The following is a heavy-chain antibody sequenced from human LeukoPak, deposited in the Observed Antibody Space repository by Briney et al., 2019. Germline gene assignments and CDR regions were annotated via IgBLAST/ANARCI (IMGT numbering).Heavy chain of an antibody. CDR3: ARDKFDYDSSGYYD. CDR1: GFTFSSYA. Sequence: GGSLRLSCAASGFTFSSYAMHWVRQAPGKGLEWVAVISYDGGNKYYADSVKGRFTISRDNSKNTLYLQMNSLRAEDTAVYYCARDKFDYDSSGYYDWGQGTLVTVSS. J-gene: IGHJ4*02. D-gene: IGHD3-22*01. CDR2: ISYDGGNK. V-gene: IGHV3-30-3*01.